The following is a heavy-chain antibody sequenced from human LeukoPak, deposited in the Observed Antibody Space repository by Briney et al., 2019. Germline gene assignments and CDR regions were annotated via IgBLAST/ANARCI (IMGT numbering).Heavy chain of an antibody. CDR2: IYHSGST. CDR1: GYSISSGYY. V-gene: IGHV4-38-2*02. D-gene: IGHD2-15*01. Sequence: SETLSLTCTVSGYSISSGYYWGWIRQPPGKGLEWIGSIYHSGSTYYNPSLKSRVTISVDTSKNQFSLKLSSVTAADTAVYYCARENTPPSVFYYYYMDVWGKGTTVTVSS. CDR3: ARENTPPSVFYYYYMDV. J-gene: IGHJ6*03.